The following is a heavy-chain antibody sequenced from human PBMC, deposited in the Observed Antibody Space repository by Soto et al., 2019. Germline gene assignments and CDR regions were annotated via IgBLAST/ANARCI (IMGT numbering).Heavy chain of an antibody. CDR3: AGGVVVVAATFWFDP. CDR1: GFTFSDYY. J-gene: IGHJ5*02. Sequence: GGSLRLSCAAFGFTFSDYYMSWIRQAPGKGLEWVSYISSSGSTIYYADSVKGRFTISRDNAKNSLYLQMNSLRAEDTAVYYCAGGVVVVAATFWFDPWGQGTLVTVSS. V-gene: IGHV3-11*01. D-gene: IGHD2-15*01. CDR2: ISSSGSTI.